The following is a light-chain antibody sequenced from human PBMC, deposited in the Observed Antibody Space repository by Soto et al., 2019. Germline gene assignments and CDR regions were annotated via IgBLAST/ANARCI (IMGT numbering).Light chain of an antibody. J-gene: IGLJ2*01. CDR2: EVT. V-gene: IGLV2-14*01. CDR3: NSFTTSSTLL. CDR1: DSDIGAYNY. Sequence: QSVLTQPASVSGFPGQSITISCTGTDSDIGAYNYVSWYQHHPGKAPTLLIHEVTNRPSGVSRRFSGSKSDNTASLTISGLRAEDEADYYCNSFTTSSTLLFGGGTKVTVL.